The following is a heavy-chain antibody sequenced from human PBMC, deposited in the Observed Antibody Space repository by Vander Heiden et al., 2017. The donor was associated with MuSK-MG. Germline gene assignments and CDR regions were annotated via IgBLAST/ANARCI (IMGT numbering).Heavy chain of an antibody. J-gene: IGHJ2*01. CDR2: ISGSGGRT. V-gene: IGHV3-23*01. D-gene: IGHD5-12*01. CDR3: AKVRDGYNPESPYWFSAL. Sequence: EVQLLESGGDLVQPGGSLRLSCAASGFTFSSNGMNWVRQAPGKGLEWVSSISGSGGRTYYVDSVKGRVTISRDNSKSTLFLQMNSLRAEETAVYYCAKVRDGYNPESPYWFSALWGRGTLVTVSS. CDR1: GFTFSSNG.